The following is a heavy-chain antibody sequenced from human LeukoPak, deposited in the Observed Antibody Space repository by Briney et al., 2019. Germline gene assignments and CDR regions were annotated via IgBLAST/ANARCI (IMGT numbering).Heavy chain of an antibody. J-gene: IGHJ4*02. Sequence: GGSLRLSCAASGFTFSSYGMSWVRQAPGKGLEWVSATSGSGGSTYYADSVKGRFTISRDNSKNTLYLQMNSLRAEDTAVYYCAKVGYSSSSQGNYWGQGTLVTVSS. D-gene: IGHD6-6*01. CDR2: TSGSGGST. V-gene: IGHV3-23*01. CDR3: AKVGYSSSSQGNY. CDR1: GFTFSSYG.